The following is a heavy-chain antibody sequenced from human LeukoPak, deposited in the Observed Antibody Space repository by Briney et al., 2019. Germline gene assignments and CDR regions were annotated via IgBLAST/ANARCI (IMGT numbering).Heavy chain of an antibody. J-gene: IGHJ5*02. V-gene: IGHV5-51*01. CDR2: ICPGDSDT. CDR1: GYSSTSYW. Sequence: GESLKISCKGSGYSSTSYWIGWVRQMPEKGLEWMGIICPGDSDTRYSPSFQGQVTISADKSISTAYLQWSSLKASDTAIYYCARRGSPGGDSLGWFDPWGQGTLVTVSS. CDR3: ARRGSPGGDSLGWFDP. D-gene: IGHD2-21*02.